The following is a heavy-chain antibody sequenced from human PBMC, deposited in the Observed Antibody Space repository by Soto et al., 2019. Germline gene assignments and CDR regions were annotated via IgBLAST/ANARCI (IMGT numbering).Heavy chain of an antibody. J-gene: IGHJ4*02. CDR2: ISYDGSNK. CDR3: AKDLAGRVPAYYYGSGSYYNLGFDY. Sequence: GGSLRLSCAASGLTFSSYGMHWVRQAPGKGLEWVAVISYDGSNKYYADSVKGRFTISRDNSKNTLDLQMNSLRAEDTAVYYCAKDLAGRVPAYYYGSGSYYNLGFDYWGQGTLVTVSS. D-gene: IGHD3-10*01. CDR1: GLTFSSYG. V-gene: IGHV3-30*18.